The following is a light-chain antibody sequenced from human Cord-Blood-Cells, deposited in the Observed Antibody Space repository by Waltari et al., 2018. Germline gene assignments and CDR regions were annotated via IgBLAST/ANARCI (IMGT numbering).Light chain of an antibody. CDR2: KAS. CDR1: QSISSW. Sequence: DIQMTQSPSTLSASVGDRVTITCRASQSISSWLAWYQQKRGKAPKLLIYKASSLESGIPSRLSCSGSGTEFTLTISILQPDEFATYYCQQYNSYSWTFGQGTNVEIK. J-gene: IGKJ1*01. CDR3: QQYNSYSWT. V-gene: IGKV1-5*03.